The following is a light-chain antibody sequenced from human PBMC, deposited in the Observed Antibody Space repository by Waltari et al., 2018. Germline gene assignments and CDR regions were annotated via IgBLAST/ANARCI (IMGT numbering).Light chain of an antibody. J-gene: IGLJ2*01. V-gene: IGLV2-23*02. CDR3: SSYAGGNNLL. Sequence: QSALTQPASVSGSPGQSITISCSGTNSDVGGYDYVSWYQPHPGKAPKLIIYDVTKGPSGVSSRFSGCKSGNTASLTISGLQAEDEADYYCSSYAGGNNLLFGGGTKVTVL. CDR1: NSDVGGYDY. CDR2: DVT.